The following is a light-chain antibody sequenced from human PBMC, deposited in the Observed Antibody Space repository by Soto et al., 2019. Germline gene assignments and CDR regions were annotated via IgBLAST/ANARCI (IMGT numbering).Light chain of an antibody. CDR1: QGISSY. J-gene: IGKJ1*01. CDR3: QQYYSSWT. CDR2: AAS. V-gene: IGKV1-8*01. Sequence: AIRMTQSPSSLSASTGDRVTITCRASQGISSYLAWYQQKPGKAPKLLIYAASTLQSGVPSRSSGSGSGTDFTLTISCLQSEDFATYYCQQYYSSWTFGQGTKVEIK.